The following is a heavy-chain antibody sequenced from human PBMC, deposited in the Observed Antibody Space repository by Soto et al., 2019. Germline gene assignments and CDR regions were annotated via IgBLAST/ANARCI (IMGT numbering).Heavy chain of an antibody. CDR3: AKVPWTEYYYDSSYSFDY. CDR2: ISGSGGST. D-gene: IGHD3-22*01. CDR1: GFTFSSYA. J-gene: IGHJ4*02. V-gene: IGHV3-23*01. Sequence: GGSLRLSCAASGFTFSSYAMSWVRQAPGKGLEWVSAISGSGGSTYYADSVKGRFTISRDNSKNTLYLQMNSLRAEDTAVYYCAKVPWTEYYYDSSYSFDYWGQGTLVTVSS.